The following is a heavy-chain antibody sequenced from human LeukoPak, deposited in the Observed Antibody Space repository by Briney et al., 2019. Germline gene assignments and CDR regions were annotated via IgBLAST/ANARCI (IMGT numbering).Heavy chain of an antibody. V-gene: IGHV3-53*01. CDR3: ARSLAAAGPYYYYYYMDV. Sequence: GGSLRLSCAASGFTVSSNYMSWVRQAPGKGREWVSVIYSGGSTYYADSVKGRFTISRDNSKNTLYLQMNSLRAEDTAVYYCARSLAAAGPYYYYYYMDVWGKGTTVTVSS. J-gene: IGHJ6*03. CDR1: GFTVSSNY. CDR2: IYSGGST. D-gene: IGHD6-13*01.